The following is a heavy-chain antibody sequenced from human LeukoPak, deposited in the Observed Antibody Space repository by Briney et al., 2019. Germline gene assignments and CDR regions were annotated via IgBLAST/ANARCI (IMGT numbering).Heavy chain of an antibody. Sequence: GGSLRLSCAASGFTVSSNYMSWVRQAPGKGLEWVSVIYSGGSTYYADSVKGRFTISRDNSKNTLYLQMNSLRAEDTAVYYCARDSLYYYGSGRYFDYWGQGTLVTVSS. CDR1: GFTVSSNY. J-gene: IGHJ4*02. CDR2: IYSGGST. CDR3: ARDSLYYYGSGRYFDY. D-gene: IGHD3-10*01. V-gene: IGHV3-66*01.